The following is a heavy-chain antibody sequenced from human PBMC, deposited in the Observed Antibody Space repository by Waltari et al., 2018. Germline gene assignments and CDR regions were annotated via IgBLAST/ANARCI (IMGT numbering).Heavy chain of an antibody. J-gene: IGHJ4*02. CDR2: IYHSGST. CDR1: GGSISSSNW. CDR3: ARSVSSGWGGYYFDY. D-gene: IGHD6-19*01. Sequence: QVQLQESGPGLVKPSGTLSLTCAVSGGSISSSNWWSWVRQPPGKGLEWLGEIYHSGSTNYNPSLKSRVTISVDKSKNQFSLKLSSVTAADTAVYYCARSVSSGWGGYYFDYWGQGTLVTVSS. V-gene: IGHV4-4*02.